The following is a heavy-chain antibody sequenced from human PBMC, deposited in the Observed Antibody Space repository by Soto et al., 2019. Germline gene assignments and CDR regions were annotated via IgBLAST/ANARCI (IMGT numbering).Heavy chain of an antibody. CDR1: GGSISSSSYY. CDR3: ARQATAGNYFDY. J-gene: IGHJ4*02. V-gene: IGHV4-39*01. CDR2: IYYSGST. D-gene: IGHD1-26*01. Sequence: TSETLSLTCTVSGGSISSSSYYWGWIRQPPGKGLEWIGSIYYSGSTYYNPSLKSRVTISVDTSKNQFSLKLSSVTAADTAVYYCARQATAGNYFDYWGQGTLVTVSS.